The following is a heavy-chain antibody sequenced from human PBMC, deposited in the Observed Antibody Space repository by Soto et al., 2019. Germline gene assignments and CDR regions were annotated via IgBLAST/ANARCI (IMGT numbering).Heavy chain of an antibody. J-gene: IGHJ4*02. CDR2: IIPILGIA. Sequence: SVKVSCKASGGTFSSDTISWVRQAPGQGLEWMGRIIPILGIANYAQKFQGRVTITADKSTSTAYMELNSVTAADTAVYYCARDSGAYQPFDSWGQGTLVTVSS. V-gene: IGHV1-69*04. CDR3: ARDSGAYQPFDS. D-gene: IGHD1-26*01. CDR1: GGTFSSDT.